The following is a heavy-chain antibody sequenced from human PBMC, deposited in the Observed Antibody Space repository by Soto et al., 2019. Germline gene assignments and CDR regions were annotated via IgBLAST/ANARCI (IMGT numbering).Heavy chain of an antibody. CDR3: ARGVATIGP. D-gene: IGHD5-12*01. J-gene: IGHJ5*02. CDR2: IYYSGST. V-gene: IGHV4-59*01. Sequence: SETLSLTCTVSGDSISSYYWSWIRQPPGKGLEWIGYIYYSGSTNYNPSLKSRVTISVDTPKNQFSLKLTSVTAAATAVYYCARGVATIGPWGQGTLVTVSS. CDR1: GDSISSYY.